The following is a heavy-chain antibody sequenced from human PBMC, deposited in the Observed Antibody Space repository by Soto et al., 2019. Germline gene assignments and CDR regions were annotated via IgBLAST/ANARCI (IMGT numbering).Heavy chain of an antibody. J-gene: IGHJ4*02. CDR2: IDYSWTT. CDR3: ARRVSGYSSFDY. D-gene: IGHD3-22*01. CDR1: GGSISSSNFY. V-gene: IGHV4-39*01. Sequence: QLQLQESGPGLMKPSETLSLPCTVSGGSISSSNFYWGWIRQSPGQGLQWIGSIDYSWTTYYNPSIMSGDTISRDTSKTQFYLSRRSMPSAVTAVFYCARRVSGYSSFDYLVTGTLVTVSS.